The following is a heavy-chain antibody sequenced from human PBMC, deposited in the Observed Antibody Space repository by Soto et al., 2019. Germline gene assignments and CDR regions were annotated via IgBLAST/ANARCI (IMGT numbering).Heavy chain of an antibody. V-gene: IGHV3-30*18. Sequence: EAGGGVVQPGRSLRLSCAASGFTFSSYGMHWVRQAPGKGLEWVAVISYDGSNKYYADSVKGRFTISRDNSKNTLYLQMNSLRAEDTAGYYCAKDHLMTTVTTVGYWGQGTLVTVSS. CDR3: AKDHLMTTVTTVGY. D-gene: IGHD4-17*01. J-gene: IGHJ4*02. CDR1: GFTFSSYG. CDR2: ISYDGSNK.